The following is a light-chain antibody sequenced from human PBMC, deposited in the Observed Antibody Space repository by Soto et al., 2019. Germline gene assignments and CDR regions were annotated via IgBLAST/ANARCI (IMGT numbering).Light chain of an antibody. CDR3: QHYNDWRWT. V-gene: IGKV3-15*01. J-gene: IGKJ1*01. Sequence: EIVMTQSTATLSVSPGEGATLSCRASQSISSKLAWYQQKPGQAPRLLFYAASTRATGVPARFSGSGSGTEFTLTISSLQSEDLAVYYCQHYNDWRWTFGQGTKVEI. CDR1: QSISSK. CDR2: AAS.